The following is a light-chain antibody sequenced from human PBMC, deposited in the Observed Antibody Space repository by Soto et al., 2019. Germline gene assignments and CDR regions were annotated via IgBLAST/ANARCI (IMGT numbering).Light chain of an antibody. V-gene: IGKV3-20*01. CDR3: QHYGAAPIT. J-gene: IGKJ5*01. Sequence: EIVLTQSSGILSLSPGPRATLSCTASQSVGGNVAWYQQIPGQPPKLLIFGASSRATGIADKFSGSGSGTDFTLTISRLEPADFALYYCQHYGAAPITFGQGTRLAIK. CDR2: GAS. CDR1: QSVGGN.